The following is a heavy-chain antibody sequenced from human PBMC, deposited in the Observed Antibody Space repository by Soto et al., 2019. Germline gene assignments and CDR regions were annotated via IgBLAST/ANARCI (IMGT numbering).Heavy chain of an antibody. CDR1: GGSVSSGSYY. D-gene: IGHD3-22*01. J-gene: IGHJ4*02. CDR3: ARRFDSSAYYHFDY. CDR2: IYYSGST. V-gene: IGHV4-61*01. Sequence: PSETLSLTCTVSGGSVSSGSYYWSWIRQSPGKGLEWIGYIYYSGSTNYNPSLKSRVTISVDTSKNQLSLKLSSVTAADTAVYYCARRFDSSAYYHFDYWGQVTMVTVPS.